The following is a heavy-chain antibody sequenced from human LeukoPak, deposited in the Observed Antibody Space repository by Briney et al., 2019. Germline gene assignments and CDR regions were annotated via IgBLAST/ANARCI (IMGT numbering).Heavy chain of an antibody. CDR1: GDTFSSYG. D-gene: IGHD1-26*01. Sequence: GASVKVSCKASGDTFSSYGIIWVRQAPGQGLEWMGRISPIFDIAYYAQKFQGRVTITADTSTSTAYMELSRLRSDDTAVYYCARGRELLLAVGYYFDYWGQGTLVTVSS. CDR3: ARGRELLLAVGYYFDY. CDR2: ISPIFDIA. J-gene: IGHJ4*02. V-gene: IGHV1-69*04.